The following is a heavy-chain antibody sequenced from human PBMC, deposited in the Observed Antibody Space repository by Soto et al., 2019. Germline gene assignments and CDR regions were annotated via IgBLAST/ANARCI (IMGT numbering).Heavy chain of an antibody. V-gene: IGHV3-21*01. D-gene: IGHD3-3*01. CDR2: ISSSSSYI. J-gene: IGHJ6*02. Sequence: GGSLRLSCAASGFTFSSYSMNWVRQAPGKGLEWVSSISSSSSYIYYADSVKGRFTISRDNAKNSLYLQMNSLRAEDTAVYYCAREGDERWPYYDFWSGYWDYYGMDVWGQGTTVTVSS. CDR1: GFTFSSYS. CDR3: AREGDERWPYYDFWSGYWDYYGMDV.